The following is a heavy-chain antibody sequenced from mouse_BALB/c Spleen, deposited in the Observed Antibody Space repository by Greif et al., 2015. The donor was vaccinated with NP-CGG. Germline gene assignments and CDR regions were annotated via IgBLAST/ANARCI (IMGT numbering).Heavy chain of an antibody. CDR1: GFSLTSYG. J-gene: IGHJ4*01. CDR2: IWAGGST. Sequence: QVQLQQSGPGLVAPSQSLSITCTVSGFSLTSYGVHWVRQPPGKGLEWLGVIWAGGSTNYNSALMSRLSISKDSSKSQVFLKMNSLQTDDTAMYYCARGGLLDAMDYWGQGTSVTVSS. V-gene: IGHV2-9*02. D-gene: IGHD2-3*01. CDR3: ARGGLLDAMDY.